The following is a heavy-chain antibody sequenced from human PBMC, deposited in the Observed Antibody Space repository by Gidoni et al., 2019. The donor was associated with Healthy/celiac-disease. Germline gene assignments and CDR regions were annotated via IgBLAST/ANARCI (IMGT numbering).Heavy chain of an antibody. J-gene: IGHJ1*01. CDR3: ASAYCGGDCYSLPEYFQH. D-gene: IGHD2-21*02. V-gene: IGHV3-11*01. Sequence: QVQLVESGGGLVKPGGSLRLSCAASGLTFSDYYMSWIRQAPGKGLEWVSYISSSGSTIYYADSVKGRFTISRDNAKNSLYLQMNSLRAEDTAVYYCASAYCGGDCYSLPEYFQHWGQGTLVTVSS. CDR1: GLTFSDYY. CDR2: ISSSGSTI.